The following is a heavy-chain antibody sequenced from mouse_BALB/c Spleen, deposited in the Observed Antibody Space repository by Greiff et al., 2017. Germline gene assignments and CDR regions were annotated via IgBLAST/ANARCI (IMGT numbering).Heavy chain of an antibody. CDR3: TRATADY. Sequence: LQQPGSELVRPGASVKLSCKASGYTFTSYWMHWVKQRPGQGLEWIGNIYPGSGSTNYDEKFKSKATLTVDTSSSTAYMQLSSLTSEDSAVYCCTRATADYWGQGTTLTVSS. CDR2: IYPGSGST. D-gene: IGHD1-2*01. J-gene: IGHJ2*01. V-gene: IGHV1S22*01. CDR1: GYTFTSYW.